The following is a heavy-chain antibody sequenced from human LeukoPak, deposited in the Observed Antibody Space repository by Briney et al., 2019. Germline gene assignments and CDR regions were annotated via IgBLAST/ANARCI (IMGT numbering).Heavy chain of an antibody. CDR3: ASLGLQGLFDY. D-gene: IGHD4-17*01. CDR2: ISYDGSNK. J-gene: IGHJ4*02. Sequence: PGGSLRLSCAASGFTFSSYGMHWVRQAPGKGLEWVAVISYDGSNKYYADSVKGRFTISRDNSKNTLYLQMNSLRAEDTAVYYCASLGLQGLFDYWGQGTLVTVSS. V-gene: IGHV3-30*03. CDR1: GFTFSSYG.